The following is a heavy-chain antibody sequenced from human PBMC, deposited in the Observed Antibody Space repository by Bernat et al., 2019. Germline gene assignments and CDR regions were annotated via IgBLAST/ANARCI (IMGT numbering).Heavy chain of an antibody. V-gene: IGHV3-30*18. J-gene: IGHJ4*02. Sequence: QVQLVESGGGVVQPGRSLRLSCAASGFTFSSYGMHWVRQAPGKGLEWVAVISYDGSNKYYADSVKGRFTISRDNSKNTLYLQMNSLRAEDTAVYYFAKDPSFGYWGQGTLVTVSS. CDR1: GFTFSSYG. CDR3: AKDPSFGY. CDR2: ISYDGSNK.